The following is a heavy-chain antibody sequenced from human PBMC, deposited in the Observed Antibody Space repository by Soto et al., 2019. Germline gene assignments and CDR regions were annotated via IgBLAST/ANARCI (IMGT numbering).Heavy chain of an antibody. J-gene: IGHJ4*02. V-gene: IGHV3-23*01. CDR3: AKPPDYYDSSGIFDY. CDR1: GFTFSSYA. Sequence: GGSLRLSCAASGFTFSSYAMSWVRQAPGKGLEWVSAISGSGGSTYYADSVKGRFTISRDNSKNTLYLQMNSLRAEDTAVYYCAKPPDYYDSSGIFDYWGQGTLVTVSS. D-gene: IGHD3-22*01. CDR2: ISGSGGST.